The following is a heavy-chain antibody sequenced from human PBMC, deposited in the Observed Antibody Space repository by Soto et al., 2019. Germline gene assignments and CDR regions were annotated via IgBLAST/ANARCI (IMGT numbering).Heavy chain of an antibody. CDR3: AREVLYDSSGYYYFDY. V-gene: IGHV4-30-2*01. CDR2: IYHSGST. CDR1: GGSISSGGYS. D-gene: IGHD3-22*01. J-gene: IGHJ4*02. Sequence: QLQLQESGSGLVKPSQTLSLTCAVSGGSISSGGYSWSWIRQPPGKGLEWIGYIYHSGSTYYNPSLXSXVXITXDRSKNQFSRKLSSVTAADTAVYYCAREVLYDSSGYYYFDYWGQGTLVTVSS.